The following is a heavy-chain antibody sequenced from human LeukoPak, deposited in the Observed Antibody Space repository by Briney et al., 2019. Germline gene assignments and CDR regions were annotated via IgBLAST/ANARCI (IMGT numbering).Heavy chain of an antibody. CDR3: VRDLGELPTY. V-gene: IGHV3-74*01. CDR2: ISSDGITT. Sequence: PGGSLRLSCAASGFTFSSYWMYWVRQAPGKGLVWVSRISSDGITTNYAGAVKGRFTMSRDNAKNTLFLRMNTLRAEDTAVYYCVRDLGELPTYWGQGTLVTVSS. D-gene: IGHD1-26*01. CDR1: GFTFSSYW. J-gene: IGHJ4*02.